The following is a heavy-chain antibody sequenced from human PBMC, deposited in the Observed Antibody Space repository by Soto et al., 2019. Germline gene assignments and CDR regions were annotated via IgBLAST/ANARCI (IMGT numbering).Heavy chain of an antibody. CDR3: ARVRCSSTSCPLVY. J-gene: IGHJ4*02. Sequence: GGPLRLSCAASGFTFSSYAVHWVRQAPGKGLEWVAVISYDGSNKYYADSVKGRFTISRDNSKNTLYLQMNSLRAEDTAVYYCARVRCSSTSCPLVYWGQGTLVTVSS. D-gene: IGHD2-2*01. CDR2: ISYDGSNK. CDR1: GFTFSSYA. V-gene: IGHV3-30-3*01.